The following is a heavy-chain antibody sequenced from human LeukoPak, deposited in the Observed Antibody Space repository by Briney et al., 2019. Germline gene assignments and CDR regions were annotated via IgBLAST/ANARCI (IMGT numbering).Heavy chain of an antibody. CDR1: GGTFSSYA. Sequence: ASVKVSCKASGGTFSSYAISWVRQAPGQGLEWMGRIIPILGIANYAQKFQGRVTITADKSTSTAYMELSSLRSEDTAVYYCASLTKIVGANPWGQGTLVTVS. D-gene: IGHD1-26*01. V-gene: IGHV1-69*04. J-gene: IGHJ5*02. CDR2: IIPILGIA. CDR3: ASLTKIVGANP.